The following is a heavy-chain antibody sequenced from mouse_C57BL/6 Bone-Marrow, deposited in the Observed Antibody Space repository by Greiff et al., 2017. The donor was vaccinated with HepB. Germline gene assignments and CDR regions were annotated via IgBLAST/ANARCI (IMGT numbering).Heavy chain of an antibody. D-gene: IGHD1-1*01. J-gene: IGHJ3*01. Sequence: VQLKESGPGLVKPSQSLSLTCSVTGYSITSGYYWNWIRQFPGNKLEWMGYISYDGSNNYNPSLKNRISITRDTSKNQFFLKLNSVTTEDTATYYCARALYGSSSAWFAYWGQGTLVTFSA. CDR2: ISYDGSN. V-gene: IGHV3-6*01. CDR1: GYSITSGYY. CDR3: ARALYGSSSAWFAY.